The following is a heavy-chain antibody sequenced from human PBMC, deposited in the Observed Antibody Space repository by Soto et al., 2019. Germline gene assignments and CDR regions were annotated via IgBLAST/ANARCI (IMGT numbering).Heavy chain of an antibody. CDR2: IWYDGSNK. D-gene: IGHD2-15*01. CDR1: GFTFSSYG. Sequence: GGSLRLSCAASGFTFSSYGMHWVRQAPGKGLEWVAVIWYDGSNKYYADSVKGRFTISRDNSKNTLYLQMNSLRAEDTAVYYCARSLVVVAANYYGMDVWGQGTTVTVSS. CDR3: ARSLVVVAANYYGMDV. J-gene: IGHJ6*02. V-gene: IGHV3-33*01.